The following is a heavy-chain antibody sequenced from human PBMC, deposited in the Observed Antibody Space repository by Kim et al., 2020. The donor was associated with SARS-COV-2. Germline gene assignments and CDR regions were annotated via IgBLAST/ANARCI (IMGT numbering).Heavy chain of an antibody. Sequence: SETLSLTCTVSGGSISSGGYYWSWIRQHPGKGLEWIGYIYYSGSTYYNPSLKSRVTISVDTSKNQFSLKLSSVTAADTAVYYCARDVKRAGSGSYRTNDAFDIWGQGTMVTVSS. CDR1: GGSISSGGYY. CDR2: IYYSGST. V-gene: IGHV4-31*03. J-gene: IGHJ3*02. D-gene: IGHD3-10*01. CDR3: ARDVKRAGSGSYRTNDAFDI.